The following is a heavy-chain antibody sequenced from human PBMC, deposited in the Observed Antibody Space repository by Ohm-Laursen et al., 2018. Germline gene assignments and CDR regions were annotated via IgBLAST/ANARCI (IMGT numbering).Heavy chain of an antibody. D-gene: IGHD3-22*01. V-gene: IGHV4-4*07. CDR3: ARDSDYYDSSGYGNFDY. CDR1: GGSVSGNY. Sequence: SDTLSLTCTVSGGSVSGNYWSWIRQPAGKGLEWIGRMFNSEHSDYNPSLQSRVTMSVDTPKNQFSLRLTSMTAADTAVYYCARDSDYYDSSGYGNFDYWGQGTLVTVSS. CDR2: MFNSEHS. J-gene: IGHJ4*02.